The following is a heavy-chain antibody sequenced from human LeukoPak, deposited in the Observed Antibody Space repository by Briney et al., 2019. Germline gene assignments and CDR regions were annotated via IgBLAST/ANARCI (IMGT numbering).Heavy chain of an antibody. CDR2: IKQDGSET. J-gene: IGHJ4*02. Sequence: GGSLRLSCAASGFTFNNYWMTWVRLAPGKGLEWVANIKQDGSETYYVDSVKGRFTISRDNAKNSLYLQMNSLRAEDTAVYYCARGCSSTSCYERYYFDYWGQGTLVTVSS. CDR1: GFTFNNYW. V-gene: IGHV3-7*01. D-gene: IGHD2-2*01. CDR3: ARGCSSTSCYERYYFDY.